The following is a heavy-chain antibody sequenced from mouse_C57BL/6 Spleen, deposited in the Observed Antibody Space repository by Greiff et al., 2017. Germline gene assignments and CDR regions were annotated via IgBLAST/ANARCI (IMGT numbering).Heavy chain of an antibody. V-gene: IGHV5-9-1*02. J-gene: IGHJ4*01. CDR2: ISSGGDYI. Sequence: EVQRVESGEGLVKPGGSLKLSCAASGFTFSSYAMSWVRQTPEKRLEWVAYISSGGDYIYYADTVKGRFTISRDNARNTLYLQMSSLKSEDTAMYYCTRDDYDAYYYAMDYWGQGTSVTVSS. CDR3: TRDDYDAYYYAMDY. D-gene: IGHD2-4*01. CDR1: GFTFSSYA.